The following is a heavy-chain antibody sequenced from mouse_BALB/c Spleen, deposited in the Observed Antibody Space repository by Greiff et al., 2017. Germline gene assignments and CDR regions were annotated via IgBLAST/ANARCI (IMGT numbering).Heavy chain of an antibody. CDR2: INSNGGST. V-gene: IGHV5-6-3*01. CDR3: ARDGDYCAMDY. Sequence: EVQLVESGGGLVQPGGSLKLSCAASGFTFSSYGMSWVRQTPDKRLELIATINSNGGSTYYPDSLKGRFTITRDNAKNTLYLQMSSLNSEDTAVYYCARDGDYCAMDYWGQGTSVTVSS. J-gene: IGHJ4*01. CDR1: GFTFSSYG. D-gene: IGHD6-2*01.